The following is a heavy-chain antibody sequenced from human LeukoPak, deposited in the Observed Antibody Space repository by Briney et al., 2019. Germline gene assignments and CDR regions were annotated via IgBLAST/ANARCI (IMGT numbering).Heavy chain of an antibody. CDR1: GGSISSGGYY. CDR2: IYYSGST. J-gene: IGHJ4*02. Sequence: SETLSLSCTVSGGSISSGGYYWSCIRQHPGEGLEWIGYIYYSGSTYYNPSLKSRVTISVDTSKNQFSLKLSSVTAADTAVYYCARERWLQRMGFDYWGQGTLVTVSS. V-gene: IGHV4-31*03. D-gene: IGHD5-24*01. CDR3: ARERWLQRMGFDY.